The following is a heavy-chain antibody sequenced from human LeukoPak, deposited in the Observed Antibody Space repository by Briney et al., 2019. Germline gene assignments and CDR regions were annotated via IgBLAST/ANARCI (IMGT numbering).Heavy chain of an antibody. V-gene: IGHV3-30-3*01. CDR3: AREQWELLRRGYFDY. D-gene: IGHD1-26*01. CDR1: GFTFSSYA. Sequence: GRSLRLSCAASGFTFSSYAMHWVRQAPGKGLEWVAVISYDGSNKYYADSVKGRFTISRDNSKNTLYLQMNSLRAEDTAVYYCAREQWELLRRGYFDYWGQGTLVTVSS. J-gene: IGHJ4*02. CDR2: ISYDGSNK.